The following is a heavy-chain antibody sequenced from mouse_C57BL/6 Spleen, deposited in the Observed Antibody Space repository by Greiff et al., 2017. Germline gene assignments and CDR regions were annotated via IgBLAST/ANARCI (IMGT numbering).Heavy chain of an antibody. Sequence: EVHLVESGPVLVKPGASVKMSCKASGYTFTDYYMNWVKQSHGKSLEWIGVINPYNGGTSYNQKFKGKATLTVDKSSSTAYMELNSLTSEDSAVYYCARGDDLYAMDYWGQGTSVTVSS. CDR3: ARGDDLYAMDY. CDR2: INPYNGGT. CDR1: GYTFTDYY. J-gene: IGHJ4*01. V-gene: IGHV1-19*01. D-gene: IGHD2-3*01.